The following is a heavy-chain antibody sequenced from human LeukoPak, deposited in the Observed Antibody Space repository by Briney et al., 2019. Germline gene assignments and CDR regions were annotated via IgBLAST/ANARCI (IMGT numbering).Heavy chain of an antibody. CDR2: IYYSGST. D-gene: IGHD3-10*01. CDR3: ARVNQLLWFGELLEDGFDY. CDR1: GGSISSSSYY. J-gene: IGHJ4*02. V-gene: IGHV4-39*01. Sequence: PSETLSLTCTVSGGSISSSSYYWGWIRQPPGKGLEWIGSIYYSGSTYYNPSLKSRVTISVNTSKNQFSLKLSSVTAADTAVYYCARVNQLLWFGELLEDGFDYWGQGTLVTVSS.